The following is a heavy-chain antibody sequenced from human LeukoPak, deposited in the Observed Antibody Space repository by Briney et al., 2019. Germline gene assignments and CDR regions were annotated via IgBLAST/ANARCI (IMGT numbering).Heavy chain of an antibody. CDR1: GGSFSGYY. CDR3: ARGLKRRGPFAFNLTTVTTWGYYYYYMDV. CDR2: INHSGST. Sequence: PETLSLTCAVYGGSFSGYYWSWIRQPPGKGLEWIGEINHSGSTNYNPSLKSRVTISVDTSKNQFSLKLSSVTAADTAVYYCARGLKRRGPFAFNLTTVTTWGYYYYYMDVWGKGTTVTVSS. J-gene: IGHJ6*03. D-gene: IGHD4-11*01. V-gene: IGHV4-34*01.